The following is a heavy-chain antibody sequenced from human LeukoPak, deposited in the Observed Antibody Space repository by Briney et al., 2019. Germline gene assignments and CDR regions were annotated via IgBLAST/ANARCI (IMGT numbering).Heavy chain of an antibody. CDR1: GGSFSGYY. CDR2: INHSGST. CDR3: ARGLVEDY. Sequence: SETLSLTCAVYGGSFSGYYWSWIRQPPGKGLEWIGEINHSGSTNYNPSLKSRVTISVDTSKNQFSLKLSSVTAADTAVYYCARGLVEDYWGQGTLVTVSS. V-gene: IGHV4-34*01. D-gene: IGHD3-16*01. J-gene: IGHJ4*02.